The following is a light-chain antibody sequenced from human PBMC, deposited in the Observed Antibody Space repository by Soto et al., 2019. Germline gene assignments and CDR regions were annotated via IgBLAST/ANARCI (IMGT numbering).Light chain of an antibody. V-gene: IGKV3D-15*01. Sequence: KVMTQSPATLSVSPGERATLSCRASQSVTFSLAWYQQKPGQAPRLLIYGASTRAAGVPARFSGSGSGTEFTLTITSLQSEDFAIYYCQQYNNWPLTFGGGTRVEIK. J-gene: IGKJ4*01. CDR1: QSVTFS. CDR2: GAS. CDR3: QQYNNWPLT.